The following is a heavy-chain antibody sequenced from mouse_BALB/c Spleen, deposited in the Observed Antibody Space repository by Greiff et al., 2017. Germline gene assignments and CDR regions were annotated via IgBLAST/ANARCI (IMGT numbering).Heavy chain of an antibody. Sequence: DVKLQESGPGLVKPSQSLSLTCSVTGYSITSGYYWNWIRQFPGNKLEWMGYISYDGSNNYNPSLKNRISITRDTSKNQFFLKLNSVTTEDTATYYCARDSSYDWFAYWGQGTLVTVSA. CDR2: ISYDGSN. J-gene: IGHJ3*01. CDR1: GYSITSGYY. CDR3: ARDSSYDWFAY. D-gene: IGHD1-1*01. V-gene: IGHV3-6*02.